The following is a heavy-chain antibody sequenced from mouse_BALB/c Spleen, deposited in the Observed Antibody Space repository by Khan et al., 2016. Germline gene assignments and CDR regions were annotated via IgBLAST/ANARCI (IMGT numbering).Heavy chain of an antibody. D-gene: IGHD2-10*01. CDR3: ARTLLWPAMDY. CDR1: GSSLSRYS. CDR2: IWGGGST. J-gene: IGHJ4*01. V-gene: IGHV2-6-4*01. Sequence: QVQLKESGPGLVAPSQSLSITCTVSGSSLSRYSVHWIRQPPGKGLEWLGMIWGGGSTDYNSALKSRLTITKDNSKSQVFLKMSSLQTDDTAMYYCARTLLWPAMDYWGQGTSVTVSS.